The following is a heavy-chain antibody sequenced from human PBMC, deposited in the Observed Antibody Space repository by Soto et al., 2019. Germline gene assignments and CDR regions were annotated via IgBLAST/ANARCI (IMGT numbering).Heavy chain of an antibody. Sequence: QLQQSGPGLVKPSQTLSLTCAISGDSVSAISAAWNWIRQSPSRGLEWLGKTYYRSKWYNDYAVSVKGRITSTPDTSKNQFSLQLHSVTPEDTAIYYCAREYEDALSPPTWFDPWGQGTLVTVSS. J-gene: IGHJ5*02. V-gene: IGHV6-1*01. CDR2: TYYRSKWYN. D-gene: IGHD3-16*01. CDR1: GDSVSAISAA. CDR3: AREYEDALSPPTWFDP.